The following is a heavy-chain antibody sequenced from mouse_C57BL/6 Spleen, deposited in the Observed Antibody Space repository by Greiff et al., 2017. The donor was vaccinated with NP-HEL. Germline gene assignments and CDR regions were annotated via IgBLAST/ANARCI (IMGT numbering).Heavy chain of an antibody. V-gene: IGHV1-82*01. J-gene: IGHJ4*01. Sequence: VQVVESGPELVKPGASVKISCKASGYAFSSSWMNWVKQRPGKGLEWIGRFYPGDGETNYNGKFKGKATLTADKSSCTADMQLSSLTSEDSAVYFCARKGVYYDYDGAAMDYWGQGTSVTVSS. D-gene: IGHD2-4*01. CDR3: ARKGVYYDYDGAAMDY. CDR1: GYAFSSSW. CDR2: FYPGDGET.